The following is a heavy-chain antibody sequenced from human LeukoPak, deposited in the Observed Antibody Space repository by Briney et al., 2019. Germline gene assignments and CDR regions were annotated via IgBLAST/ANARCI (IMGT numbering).Heavy chain of an antibody. V-gene: IGHV4-31*03. CDR1: GGSISSSSYY. Sequence: SETLSLTCTVSGGSISSSSYYWGWIRQHPGKGLEWIGYIYYSGSTYYNPSLKSRVTISVDTSKNQFSLKLSSVTAADTAVYYCARDTGSCFDYWGQGTLVTVSS. J-gene: IGHJ4*02. D-gene: IGHD1-26*01. CDR3: ARDTGSCFDY. CDR2: IYYSGST.